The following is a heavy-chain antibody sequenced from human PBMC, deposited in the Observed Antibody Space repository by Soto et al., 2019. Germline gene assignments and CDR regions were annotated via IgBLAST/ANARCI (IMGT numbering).Heavy chain of an antibody. CDR3: AREPQQPLGYCSGGSCYKSTSWFDP. CDR2: IYYSGST. D-gene: IGHD2-15*01. V-gene: IGHV4-59*01. J-gene: IGHJ5*02. Sequence: KPWETLSLPCTVSGGSISSYYWSWIRQPPGKGLGWIGYIYYSGSTNYNPSLKSRVTISVDTSKNQFSLKLSTVTAADTAVYYCAREPQQPLGYCSGGSCYKSTSWFDPWGQGTLVTVSS. CDR1: GGSISSYY.